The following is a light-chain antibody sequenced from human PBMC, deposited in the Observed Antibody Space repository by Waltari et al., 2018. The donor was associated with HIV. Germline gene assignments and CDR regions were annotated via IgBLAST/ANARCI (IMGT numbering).Light chain of an antibody. CDR3: SSYTTSSSTLP. V-gene: IGLV2-14*01. CDR2: EVS. J-gene: IGLJ2*01. CDR1: SSDVGGYNY. Sequence: QSALTQPASVSGSPGQSITISCTGTSSDVGGYNYVSWYQQHPGKAPKLMIYEVSNRPSGVSNRLSGSKSGNTASLTISGLQAEDEADYYCSSYTTSSSTLPFGGGTKLTVL.